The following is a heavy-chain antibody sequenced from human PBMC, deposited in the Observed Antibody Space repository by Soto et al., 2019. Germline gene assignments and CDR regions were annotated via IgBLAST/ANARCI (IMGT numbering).Heavy chain of an antibody. CDR3: ARHNGCHYCGYYCDMDV. CDR2: IYYSGNT. J-gene: IGHJ6*02. D-gene: IGHD4-17*01. CDR1: GDSINSGTYS. Sequence: SETLSLTCTVSGDSINSGTYSWGWIRQPPGKGLEDIGTIYYSGNTYYNSSLKSRVTISLDTSKNQFSLKLSSVTAADTAVYYCARHNGCHYCGYYCDMDVWGQGTTVAVS. V-gene: IGHV4-39*01.